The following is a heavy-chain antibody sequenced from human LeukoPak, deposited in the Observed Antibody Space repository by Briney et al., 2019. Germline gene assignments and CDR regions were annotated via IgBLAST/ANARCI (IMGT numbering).Heavy chain of an antibody. J-gene: IGHJ4*02. CDR2: VTWNSGHV. V-gene: IGHV3-9*01. CDR3: VQDSYAISSSGSSFAY. Sequence: GGSLRLSCAASGFTFDDYAMHWVRQAPGKGLEWVSSVTWNSGHVAYADSVRGRFTISRDNAKNSLFLQMNSLRAEDTAFYYCVQDSYAISSSGSSFAYWGQGTLVTVSS. CDR1: GFTFDDYA. D-gene: IGHD2-2*01.